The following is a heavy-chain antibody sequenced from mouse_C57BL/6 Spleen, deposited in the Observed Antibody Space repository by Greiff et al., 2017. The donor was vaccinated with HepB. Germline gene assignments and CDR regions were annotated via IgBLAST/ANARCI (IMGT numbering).Heavy chain of an antibody. CDR1: GYTFTSYW. D-gene: IGHD3-2*02. CDR2: IDPSDSYT. J-gene: IGHJ3*01. V-gene: IGHV1-69*01. Sequence: QVQLQQPGAELVMPGASVKLSCKASGYTFTSYWMHWVKQRPGQGLEWIGEIDPSDSYTNYNQKFKGKSTLTVDKSSSTAYMQLSSQTSEDSAVYYCARGGAAQAGFAYWGQGTLVTVSA. CDR3: ARGGAAQAGFAY.